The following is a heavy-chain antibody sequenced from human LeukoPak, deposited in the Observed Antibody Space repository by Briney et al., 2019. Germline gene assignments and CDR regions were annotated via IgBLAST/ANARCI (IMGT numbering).Heavy chain of an antibody. CDR3: AKTLYSDGWYYFDY. D-gene: IGHD6-19*01. J-gene: IGHJ4*02. Sequence: GSLRLSCAASGFTFSSYSMNWVRQAPGKGLEWVSCISGSGGSTYYADPVQGRFTISRDNSRNTLYLQMNSLRVEDTAVYYCAKTLYSDGWYYFDYWGQGILVTVSS. CDR2: ISGSGGST. V-gene: IGHV3-23*01. CDR1: GFTFSSYS.